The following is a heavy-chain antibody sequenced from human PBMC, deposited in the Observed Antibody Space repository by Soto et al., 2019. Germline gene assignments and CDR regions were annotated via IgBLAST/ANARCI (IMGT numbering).Heavy chain of an antibody. Sequence: PGGSLRLSCAASGFTFSSYTMNWVRQAPGKGLEWIPHITHSSSAIYYADSVRGRFTVSRDNAKNSLYLQLNSLRAEDTAVYYCAASILVSRQYFDLWGRGTLVTVSS. V-gene: IGHV3-48*01. J-gene: IGHJ2*01. CDR1: GFTFSSYT. CDR3: AASILVSRQYFDL. CDR2: ITHSSSAI. D-gene: IGHD3-9*01.